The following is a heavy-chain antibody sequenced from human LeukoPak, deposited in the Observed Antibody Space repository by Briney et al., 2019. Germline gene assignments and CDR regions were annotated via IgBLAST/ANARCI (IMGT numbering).Heavy chain of an antibody. V-gene: IGHV3-64D*09. CDR1: GFTFSSYA. CDR2: ISSNGGDT. D-gene: IGHD5-12*01. CDR3: VKGGIYRINWFDP. Sequence: PGGSLRLSCSASGFTFSSYAMHWVRQAPGKGLEYVSAISSNGGDTYYADSVKGRFTISRDNSKNTLYLQMSSLRAEDTAAYYCVKGGIYRINWFDPWGQGTLVTVSS. J-gene: IGHJ5*02.